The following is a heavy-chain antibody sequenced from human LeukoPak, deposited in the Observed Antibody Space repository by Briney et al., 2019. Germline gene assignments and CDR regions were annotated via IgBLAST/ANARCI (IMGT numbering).Heavy chain of an antibody. CDR3: AGADRDSGSYEGNDY. CDR2: ISSSSSYI. J-gene: IGHJ4*02. D-gene: IGHD1-26*01. V-gene: IGHV3-21*01. CDR1: GFTFSSYS. Sequence: GGSLRLSCAASGFTFSSYSMNWVRQAPGKGLEWVSSISSSSSYIYYADSVKGRFTISRDNAKNSLYLQMNSLRAEDTAVYYCAGADRDSGSYEGNDYWGQGTLVTVSS.